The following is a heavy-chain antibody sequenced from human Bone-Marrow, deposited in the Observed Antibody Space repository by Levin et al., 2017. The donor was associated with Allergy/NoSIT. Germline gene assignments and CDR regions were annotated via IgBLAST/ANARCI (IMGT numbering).Heavy chain of an antibody. CDR3: ARDQGGDGYNSAFDI. V-gene: IGHV1-46*01. CDR2: INPSGGST. CDR1: GYTFTSYY. D-gene: IGHD5-24*01. J-gene: IGHJ3*02. Sequence: ASVKVSCKASGYTFTSYYMHWVRQAPGQGLEWMGIINPSGGSTSYAQKFQGRVTMTRDTSTSTVYMELSSLRSEDTAVYYCARDQGGDGYNSAFDIWGQGTMVTVSS.